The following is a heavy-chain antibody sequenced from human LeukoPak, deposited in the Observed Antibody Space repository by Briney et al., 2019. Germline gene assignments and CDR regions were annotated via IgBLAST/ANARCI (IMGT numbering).Heavy chain of an antibody. CDR3: ARGLWLANYYYYYMDV. CDR2: IIPIFGTA. Sequence: ASVKVSCKASGGTFSSYAISWVRQAPGQGLEWMGGIIPIFGTANYAQKFQGRVTITTDESTSTAYMELSSLRSEDTAVYYCARGLWLANYYYYYMDVWGKGTTVTVSS. CDR1: GGTFSSYA. J-gene: IGHJ6*03. V-gene: IGHV1-69*05. D-gene: IGHD6-19*01.